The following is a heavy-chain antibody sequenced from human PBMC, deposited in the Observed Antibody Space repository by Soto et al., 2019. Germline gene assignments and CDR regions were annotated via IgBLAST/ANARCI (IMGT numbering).Heavy chain of an antibody. CDR3: ASHRVSAAGSFDY. Sequence: QVQLVQSRLEVTKPGASVKVSCKASGYSLTNYGISWVRQAPGQGLEWEGWISAYNGNTNYAQNFQGRVTMTRDTSTSTAYMDLRGLRSDDTAVYYCASHRVSAAGSFDYWGQGTLVIVSS. CDR2: ISAYNGNT. J-gene: IGHJ4*02. V-gene: IGHV1-18*01. D-gene: IGHD6-13*01. CDR1: GYSLTNYG.